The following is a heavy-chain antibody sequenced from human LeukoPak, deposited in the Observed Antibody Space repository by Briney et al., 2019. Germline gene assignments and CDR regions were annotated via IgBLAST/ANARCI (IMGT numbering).Heavy chain of an antibody. V-gene: IGHV1-8*01. D-gene: IGHD6-13*01. CDR2: MNPNSGNT. CDR1: GYTFTSYD. Sequence: ASVKVSCKASGYTFTSYDINWVRQAAGQGLEWMGWMNPNSGNTGYAQKFQGRVTMTRDTSTSTVYMGLSSLRSEDTAVYYCARGSAAAGLGFDPWGQGTLVTVSS. CDR3: ARGSAAAGLGFDP. J-gene: IGHJ5*02.